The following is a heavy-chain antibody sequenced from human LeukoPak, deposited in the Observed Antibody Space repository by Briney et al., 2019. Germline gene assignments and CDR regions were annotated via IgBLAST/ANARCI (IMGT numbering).Heavy chain of an antibody. CDR2: TNTHGTSA. Sequence: GGSLRLSCAASGFTFNNYWMHWVRQAPGKGLVWVARTNTHGTSANYADSVKGRFTISRDNAKNTLYLQMNSLRAEDTAVYYCATSHSSSWLSYWGQGTLVTVSS. CDR3: ATSHSSSWLSY. V-gene: IGHV3-74*01. CDR1: GFTFNNYW. D-gene: IGHD6-13*01. J-gene: IGHJ4*02.